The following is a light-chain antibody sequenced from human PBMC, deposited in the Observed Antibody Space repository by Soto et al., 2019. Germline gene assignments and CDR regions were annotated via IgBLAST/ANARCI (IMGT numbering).Light chain of an antibody. V-gene: IGKV1-39*01. CDR3: QQSYSTRRLT. CDR2: AAS. Sequence: DIQMTQSPSSLSASVGDRVTITCRSSQSISSYLNWYQQKPGKAPKLLIYAASSLQSGVPSRFSGSGSGTDFTLTISSLQPEDFATYYCQQSYSTRRLTFGGGTKLDIK. CDR1: QSISSY. J-gene: IGKJ4*01.